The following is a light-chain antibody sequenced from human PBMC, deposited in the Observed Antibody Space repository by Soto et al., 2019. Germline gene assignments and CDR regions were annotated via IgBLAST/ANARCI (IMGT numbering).Light chain of an antibody. CDR1: QSISST. V-gene: IGKV3-15*01. J-gene: IGKJ1*01. CDR2: GAS. Sequence: EVVMTQSPATLSVSRCERATLFCRASQSISSTVGWYQQKPGQAPRLLIYGASTRATGIPARFSGSGSGTEFTLAISSLQSHDFALYYCQQYFDWPTTFGQGTKVDIK. CDR3: QQYFDWPTT.